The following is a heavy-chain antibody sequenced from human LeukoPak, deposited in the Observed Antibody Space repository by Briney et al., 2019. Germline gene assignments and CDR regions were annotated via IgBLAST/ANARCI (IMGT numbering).Heavy chain of an antibody. Sequence: PGGSLRLSCAASGFTFSSYGIHWVRQAPGKGLEWVAVISYDGSNKKYADSVKGRFTISRDNSKNTLYLQMNSLRAEDTAVYYCARVGNRRELLRFSWFDPWGQGTLVTVSS. D-gene: IGHD1-26*01. V-gene: IGHV3-30*03. CDR1: GFTFSSYG. CDR3: ARVGNRRELLRFSWFDP. J-gene: IGHJ5*02. CDR2: ISYDGSNK.